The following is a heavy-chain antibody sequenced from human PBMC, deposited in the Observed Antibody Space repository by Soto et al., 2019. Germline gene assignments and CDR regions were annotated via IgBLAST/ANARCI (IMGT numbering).Heavy chain of an antibody. J-gene: IGHJ6*02. V-gene: IGHV1-18*04. CDR1: GYTFTSYG. Sequence: ASVKVSCKASGYTFTSYGISWVRQAPGQGLEWMGWISAYNGNTNYAQKLQSRVTMTTDTSTSTAYMELRSLRSDDTAVYYCARDSIVVVPAAIPHYYGMDVWGQGTTVTVSS. D-gene: IGHD2-2*01. CDR2: ISAYNGNT. CDR3: ARDSIVVVPAAIPHYYGMDV.